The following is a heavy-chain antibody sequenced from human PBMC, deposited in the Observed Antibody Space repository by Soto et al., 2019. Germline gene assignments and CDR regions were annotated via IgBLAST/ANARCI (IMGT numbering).Heavy chain of an antibody. V-gene: IGHV1-3*03. D-gene: IGHD6-6*01. Sequence: SVKVSCKASGYTFTSYAMHWVRQAPGQRLEWMGWINAGNGNTKYSQEFQGRVTITRDTSASTAYMELSSLRSEDTAVYYCARVNIGARKEYFYYYGMDVWGQGTKVTVSS. CDR3: ARVNIGARKEYFYYYGMDV. J-gene: IGHJ6*02. CDR2: INAGNGNT. CDR1: GYTFTSYA.